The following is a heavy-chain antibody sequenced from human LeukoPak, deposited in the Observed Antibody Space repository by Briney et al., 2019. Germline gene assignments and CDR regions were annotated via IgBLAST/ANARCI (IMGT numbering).Heavy chain of an antibody. V-gene: IGHV3-23*01. J-gene: IGHJ4*02. D-gene: IGHD4-17*01. CDR2: ISGSGGST. Sequence: PGGSLRLSCAASGFTFTNAWMSWVRQAPGKGLERVSAISGSGGSTYYADSVKGRFTISRDNSKNTLYLQMNSLRAEDTAVYYCAKENRYGDYLFDYWGQGTLVTVSS. CDR3: AKENRYGDYLFDY. CDR1: GFTFTNAW.